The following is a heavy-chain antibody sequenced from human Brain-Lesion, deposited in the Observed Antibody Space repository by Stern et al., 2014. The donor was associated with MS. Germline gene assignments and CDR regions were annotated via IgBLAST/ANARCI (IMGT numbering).Heavy chain of an antibody. CDR3: ARDCGVGYCYGVRGYSYYYGLDV. CDR1: GFTFSSYW. D-gene: IGHD2-15*01. V-gene: IGHV3-7*01. J-gene: IGHJ6*02. Sequence: EVQLVESGGGLVQPGGSLRLSCAASGFTFSSYWMSWVRQTPGKGLEWVANIKQAGSEDYYVESVKCRFTISRDNARNALYPHMNSLRAEDTSVYYCARDCGVGYCYGVRGYSYYYGLDVWGQGTSVTVSS. CDR2: IKQAGSED.